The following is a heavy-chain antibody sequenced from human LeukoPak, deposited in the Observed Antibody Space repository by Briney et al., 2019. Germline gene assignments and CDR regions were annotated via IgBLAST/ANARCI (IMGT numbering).Heavy chain of an antibody. CDR3: ARDRGYFYDQLDY. Sequence: GGSLRLSCVASGYPFSSYSMNWIRQAPGKGLEWVSYISVSGGVRSYADSVKGRFTISRDDARNSLYLQMNSLKDEDTAVYYCARDRGYFYDQLDYWGQGTLVAVSS. D-gene: IGHD2/OR15-2a*01. J-gene: IGHJ4*02. CDR2: ISVSGGVR. CDR1: GYPFSSYS. V-gene: IGHV3-48*02.